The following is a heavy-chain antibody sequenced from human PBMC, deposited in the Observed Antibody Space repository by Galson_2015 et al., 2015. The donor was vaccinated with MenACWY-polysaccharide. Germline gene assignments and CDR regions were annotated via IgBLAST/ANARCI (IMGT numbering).Heavy chain of an antibody. CDR3: ARSRVGATSFVY. CDR1: GFSLSTSGVG. J-gene: IGHJ4*02. D-gene: IGHD1-26*01. V-gene: IGHV2-5*02. Sequence: PALVKPTQTLTLTCTFSGFSLSTSGVGVGWIRQPPGKALEWLALIYWDDDKRYSPSLKSRLTITKDTSKNQVVLTMTNMDPVDTATYYCARSRVGATSFVYWGQGTLDTVSS. CDR2: IYWDDDK.